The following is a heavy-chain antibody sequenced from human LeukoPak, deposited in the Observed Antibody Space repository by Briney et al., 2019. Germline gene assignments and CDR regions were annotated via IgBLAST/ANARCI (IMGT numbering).Heavy chain of an antibody. CDR2: ISSTSSII. V-gene: IGHV3-48*04. CDR1: GSTFXSXX. CDR3: ARNLPAADY. J-gene: IGHJ4*02. D-gene: IGHD2-2*01. Sequence: LXLSXAASGSTFXSXXMNWVRQAPGKXLEWISYISSTSSIIYYADSVKGRFTVSRDNAKNSLYLQMSSLRAEDTAVYYCARNLPAADYWGQGTLVTVSS.